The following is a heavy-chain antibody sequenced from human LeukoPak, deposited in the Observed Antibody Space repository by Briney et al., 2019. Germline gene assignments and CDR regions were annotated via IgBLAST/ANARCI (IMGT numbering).Heavy chain of an antibody. V-gene: IGHV3-21*01. Sequence: GGSLRLSCAASGFTFSSYSMNWVRQAPGKGLEWVSSISSSSSYIYYADSVKGRFTISRDNAKNSLYLQMNSLRAEDTAVYYCARVEGDILTGYGHDAFDIWGQGTMVTVSS. CDR1: GFTFSSYS. CDR3: ARVEGDILTGYGHDAFDI. D-gene: IGHD3-9*01. J-gene: IGHJ3*02. CDR2: ISSSSSYI.